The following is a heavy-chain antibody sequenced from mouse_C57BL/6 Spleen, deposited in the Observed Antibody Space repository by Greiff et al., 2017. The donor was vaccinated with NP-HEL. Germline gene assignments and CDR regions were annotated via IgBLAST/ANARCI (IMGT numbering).Heavy chain of an antibody. J-gene: IGHJ4*01. CDR3: ARSLLRSLYYAMDY. Sequence: EVQLQQSGPELVKPGASVKISCKASGYTFTDYYMNWVKQSHGKSLEWIGDINPNNGGTSYNQKFKGKATLTVDKSSSTAYMELRSLTSEDSAVYYCARSLLRSLYYAMDYWGQGTSVTVSS. CDR2: INPNNGGT. V-gene: IGHV1-26*01. CDR1: GYTFTDYY. D-gene: IGHD1-1*01.